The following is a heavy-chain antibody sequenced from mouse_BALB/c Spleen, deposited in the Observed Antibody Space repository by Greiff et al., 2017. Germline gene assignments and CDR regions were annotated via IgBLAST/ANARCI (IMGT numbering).Heavy chain of an antibody. J-gene: IGHJ2*01. Sequence: VQLQQPGPELVKPGASVKMSCKASGYTFTDYVISWVKQRTGQGLEWIGEIYPGSGSTYYNEKFKGQATLTADKSSNTAYMQLSSLTSEDSAVYFCARRYDEDYWGQGTTLTVSS. D-gene: IGHD2-14*01. CDR3: ARRYDEDY. CDR2: IYPGSGST. V-gene: IGHV1-77*01. CDR1: GYTFTDYV.